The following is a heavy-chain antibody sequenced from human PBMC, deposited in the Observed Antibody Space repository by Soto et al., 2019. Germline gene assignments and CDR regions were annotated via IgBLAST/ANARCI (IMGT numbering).Heavy chain of an antibody. CDR3: AKAPGFAGAFDI. Sequence: GGSLRLSCAASGFTFSGYAMNWVRQAPGKGLEWVSAISGRGGSTYYADSVKGRFTISRDNSKNTLYLQMNSLRAEDTAVYYCAKAPGFAGAFDIWGQGTMVTVSS. CDR2: ISGRGGST. D-gene: IGHD2-21*01. V-gene: IGHV3-23*01. J-gene: IGHJ3*02. CDR1: GFTFSGYA.